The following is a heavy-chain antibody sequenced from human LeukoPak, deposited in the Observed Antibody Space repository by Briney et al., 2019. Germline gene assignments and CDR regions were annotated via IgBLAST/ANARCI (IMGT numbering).Heavy chain of an antibody. CDR3: VKERDGYNHGFDY. Sequence: GGSLRLSCEASGFTFSRYPLHWVRQAPGKGLEWVAVISYDINNEYYADSVKGRFTISRDNSNNTLYLQMNSLTPEDTAVYYCVKERDGYNHGFDYWGQGTLVTVSS. CDR2: ISYDINNE. D-gene: IGHD5-24*01. V-gene: IGHV3-30-3*02. J-gene: IGHJ4*02. CDR1: GFTFSRYP.